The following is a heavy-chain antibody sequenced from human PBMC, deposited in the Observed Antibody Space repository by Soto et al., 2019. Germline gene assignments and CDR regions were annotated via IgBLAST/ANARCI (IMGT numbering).Heavy chain of an antibody. Sequence: GGSLRLSCAASGFTFSSYAMHWVRQAPGKGLEWAAVISYDGSNKYYADSVKGRFTISRDNSKNTLNLQMNSLRAEDTAVYYCASGAGDSSAGIYYYGMDVWGQGTTVTVSS. J-gene: IGHJ6*02. V-gene: IGHV3-30-3*01. CDR2: ISYDGSNK. CDR3: ASGAGDSSAGIYYYGMDV. D-gene: IGHD2-21*02. CDR1: GFTFSSYA.